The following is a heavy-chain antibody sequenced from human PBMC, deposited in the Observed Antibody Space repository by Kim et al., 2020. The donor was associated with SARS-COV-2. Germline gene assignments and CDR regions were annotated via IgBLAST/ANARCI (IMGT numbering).Heavy chain of an antibody. J-gene: IGHJ6*02. D-gene: IGHD6-13*01. CDR2: ISSSSSYI. CDR1: GFTFSSYS. V-gene: IGHV3-21*01. CDR3: AREWGSSLTYGMDV. Sequence: GGSLRLSCAASGFTFSSYSMNWVRQAPGKGLEWVSSISSSSSYIYYADSVKGRFTISRDNAKNSLYLQMNSLRAEDTAVYYCAREWGSSLTYGMDVWGQGTTVTVSS.